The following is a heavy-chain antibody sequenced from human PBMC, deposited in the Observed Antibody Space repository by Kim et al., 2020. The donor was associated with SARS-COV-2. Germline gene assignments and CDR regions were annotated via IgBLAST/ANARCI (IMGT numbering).Heavy chain of an antibody. CDR3: AKVRGYSGSYLKPLYWYFDL. D-gene: IGHD1-26*01. J-gene: IGHJ2*01. CDR2: ITGSDGTT. V-gene: IGHV3-23*01. Sequence: GGSLRLSCAASEFTFSNYAMSWVRQAPGKGLEWVSTITGSDGTTYYADSVKGRFTISRDNSKNTLFLQMNSLRAEDTAVYYCAKVRGYSGSYLKPLYWYFDLWGRGTLVSVSS. CDR1: EFTFSNYA.